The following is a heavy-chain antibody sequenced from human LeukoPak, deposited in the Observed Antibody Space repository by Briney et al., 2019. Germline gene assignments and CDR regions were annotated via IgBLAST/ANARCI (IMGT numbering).Heavy chain of an antibody. J-gene: IGHJ4*02. D-gene: IGHD6-19*01. CDR2: INKSGGGT. CDR3: AKVTWSSSGSDY. Sequence: GGSLRLSCAASGFTFNDYAINWVRQAPGKGLEWVSGINKSGGGTYYADSVKGRFTMSRDNSKNTLFLQMNSLRAEDTAVYYCAKVTWSSSGSDYWGQGTLVTVSS. CDR1: GFTFNDYA. V-gene: IGHV3-23*01.